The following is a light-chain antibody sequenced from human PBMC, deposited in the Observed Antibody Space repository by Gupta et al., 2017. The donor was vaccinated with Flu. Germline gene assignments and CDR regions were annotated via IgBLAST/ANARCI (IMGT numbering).Light chain of an antibody. Sequence: PVTLSVSPGERATLSCRASQSVSSYVAWYQQKPGQAPRLLIYGASTRATGIPVRFSGSGSRSEFTLTISSLQSEDFAVYYCQQYDNWPQTFGQGTKVEMK. CDR3: QQYDNWPQT. CDR2: GAS. V-gene: IGKV3-15*01. CDR1: QSVSSY. J-gene: IGKJ1*01.